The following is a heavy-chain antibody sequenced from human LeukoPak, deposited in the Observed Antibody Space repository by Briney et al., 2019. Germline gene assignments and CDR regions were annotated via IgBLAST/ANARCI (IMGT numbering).Heavy chain of an antibody. CDR1: GYSISSGFY. CDR2: IFHSGST. V-gene: IGHV4-38-2*01. D-gene: IGHD3-10*01. CDR3: ARIWGSGRVLDY. Sequence: SETLSLTCAVSGYSISSGFYWGCIRQPPGKGLEWIGTIFHSGSTYYNPSLKSRVTISVDKSKNQFSLKLSSVTAADTAVYFCARIWGSGRVLDYWGQGTLVTVSS. J-gene: IGHJ4*02.